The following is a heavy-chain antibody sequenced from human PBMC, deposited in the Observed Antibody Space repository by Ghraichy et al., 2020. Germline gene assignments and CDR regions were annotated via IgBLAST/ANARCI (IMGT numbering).Heavy chain of an antibody. CDR1: GFTFSSYA. D-gene: IGHD5-18*01. CDR2: ISYDGSNK. Sequence: GGSLRLSCAASGFTFSSYAMHWVRQAPGKGLEWVAVISYDGSNKYYADSVKGRFTISRDNSKNTLYLQMNSLRAEDTAVYYCARGMGGYSYSCMDVWGKGTTVTVSS. CDR3: ARGMGGYSYSCMDV. J-gene: IGHJ6*03. V-gene: IGHV3-30-3*01.